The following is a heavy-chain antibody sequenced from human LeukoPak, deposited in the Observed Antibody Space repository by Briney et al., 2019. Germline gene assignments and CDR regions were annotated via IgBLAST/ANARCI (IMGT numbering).Heavy chain of an antibody. V-gene: IGHV1-18*01. CDR2: ISAYNGNT. J-gene: IGHJ3*02. CDR1: GYTLTSYG. CDR3: ASEEYDYHWGSSPDAFDI. Sequence: ASVKVSCKASGYTLTSYGITRLRQAPGQGLEWMGWISAYNGNTNYAQKVQGRVTMTTDTSTSTAYMELRSLRSDDSAVYYCASEEYDYHWGSSPDAFDIWGQGTMVTVSS. D-gene: IGHD3-16*01.